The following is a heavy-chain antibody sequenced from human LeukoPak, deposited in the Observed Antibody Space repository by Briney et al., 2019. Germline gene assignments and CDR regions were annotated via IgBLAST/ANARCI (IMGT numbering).Heavy chain of an antibody. Sequence: GGSLRLSCAASGFTFSSYGMHWVRQAPGKGLEWVAVISYDGSNKYYADSVKGRFTISRDNSKNTLYLQMNSLRAEDTAVYYCARGGLWIPGAFDIWGQGTMVTVSS. CDR3: ARGGLWIPGAFDI. D-gene: IGHD5-18*01. J-gene: IGHJ3*02. CDR1: GFTFSSYG. CDR2: ISYDGSNK. V-gene: IGHV3-30*03.